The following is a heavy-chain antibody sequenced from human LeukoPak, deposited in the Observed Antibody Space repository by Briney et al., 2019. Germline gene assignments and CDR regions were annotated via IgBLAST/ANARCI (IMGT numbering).Heavy chain of an antibody. CDR2: IRYDGSNK. Sequence: PGGSLRLSCAASGFTFSSYGMHWVRQAPGKGLEWVAFIRYDGSNKYYADSVKGRFTISRDNSKNKLFLQMNSLRAEDSAVYFCAKDRVGPKYYLDVWGTGTTVTISS. CDR1: GFTFSSYG. D-gene: IGHD3-16*01. V-gene: IGHV3-30*02. CDR3: AKDRVGPKYYLDV. J-gene: IGHJ6*04.